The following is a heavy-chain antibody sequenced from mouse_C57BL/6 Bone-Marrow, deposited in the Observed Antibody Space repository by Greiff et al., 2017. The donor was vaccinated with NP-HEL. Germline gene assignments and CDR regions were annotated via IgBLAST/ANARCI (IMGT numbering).Heavy chain of an antibody. V-gene: IGHV5-4*01. CDR1: GFTFSSYA. Sequence: EVKLMESGGGLVKPGGSLKLSCAASGFTFSSYAMSWVRQTPEKRLAWVATISDGGSYTYYPDNVKGRFTISRDNAKNNLYLQMSHLKSEDTARYYCARECDYDGDYAMDYWGQGTSVTVSS. J-gene: IGHJ4*01. CDR3: ARECDYDGDYAMDY. CDR2: ISDGGSYT. D-gene: IGHD2-4*01.